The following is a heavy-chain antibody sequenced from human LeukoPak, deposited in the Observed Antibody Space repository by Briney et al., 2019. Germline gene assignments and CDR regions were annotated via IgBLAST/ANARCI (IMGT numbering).Heavy chain of an antibody. Sequence: ASVKVSCKASGYTFTNYGISWVRQAPGQGLEWMGQINPYNGNTNYAQRLQGRVTMTTDTSTSTSYMELRSLTSDDTAVYYCARVTGSSISSRSLLYWGQGTLVTVSS. CDR2: INPYNGNT. V-gene: IGHV1-18*01. CDR3: ARVTGSSISSRSLLY. D-gene: IGHD6-13*01. CDR1: GYTFTNYG. J-gene: IGHJ4*02.